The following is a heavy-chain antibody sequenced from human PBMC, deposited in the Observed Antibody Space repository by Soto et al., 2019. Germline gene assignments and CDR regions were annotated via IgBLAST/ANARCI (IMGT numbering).Heavy chain of an antibody. Sequence: DSVKVSCKVSGYTLTELSMHWVRQAPGKGLEWMGGFDPEDGETIYAQKFQGRVTMTEDTSTDTAYMELSSLRSEDTAVYYCATADLYCGGDCYPDYWGQGTLVTVSS. CDR3: ATADLYCGGDCYPDY. CDR1: GYTLTELS. CDR2: FDPEDGET. D-gene: IGHD2-21*02. J-gene: IGHJ4*02. V-gene: IGHV1-24*01.